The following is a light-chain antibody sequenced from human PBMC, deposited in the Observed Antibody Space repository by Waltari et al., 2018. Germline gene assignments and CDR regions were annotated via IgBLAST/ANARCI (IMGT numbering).Light chain of an antibody. CDR1: SSSVGSINR. J-gene: IGLJ1*01. Sequence: QSALTHPPSVSGSPGQSVTISCTATSSSVGSINRLSWYQQPPGTAPKLMIYEVSHRPSGVPDRFSGSKSGNTASLTISGLQAEDEADYYCSSYTSGSTFPYVFGTGTKVIVL. V-gene: IGLV2-18*02. CDR3: SSYTSGSTFPYV. CDR2: EVS.